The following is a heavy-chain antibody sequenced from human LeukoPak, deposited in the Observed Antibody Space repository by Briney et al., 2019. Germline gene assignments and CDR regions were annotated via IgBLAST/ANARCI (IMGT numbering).Heavy chain of an antibody. CDR2: IKQDGSEK. CDR3: ARDMIILQS. J-gene: IGHJ5*02. V-gene: IGHV3-7*04. Sequence: GGSLRLSCSASGFIFSYYRMTWVRQAPGKGLEWVANIKQDGSEKYYVDSVKGRFTISRDNAKKSLYLQMNSLRAEDTAVYFCARDMIILQSWGQGTLVTVSS. D-gene: IGHD3-16*01. CDR1: GFIFSYYR.